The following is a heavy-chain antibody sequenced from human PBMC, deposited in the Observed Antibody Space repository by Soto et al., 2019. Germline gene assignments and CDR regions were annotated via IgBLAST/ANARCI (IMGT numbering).Heavy chain of an antibody. D-gene: IGHD6-13*01. CDR3: AKDTGILSVVSSSWYMDY. V-gene: IGHV3-48*01. J-gene: IGHJ4*02. CDR1: GFTFSSYS. CDR2: IGSSSGTI. Sequence: PGGSLRLSCAASGFTFSSYSMNWVRQAPGKGLEWVSYIGSSSGTIYYAGSVKGRFTISRDNSKNTLFLQMNSLRAEDTAMYYCAKDTGILSVVSSSWYMDYWGQGTQVTVSS.